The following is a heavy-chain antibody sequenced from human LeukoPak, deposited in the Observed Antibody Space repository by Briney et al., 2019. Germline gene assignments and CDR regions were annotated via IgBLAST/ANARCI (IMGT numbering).Heavy chain of an antibody. CDR2: VNRSGNEI. J-gene: IGHJ4*02. CDR1: GFPFNNFE. CDR3: ATKVPGNSHFSS. V-gene: IGHV3-48*03. D-gene: IGHD4-23*01. Sequence: GGPLRLSCAASGFPFNNFEMNWVRQAPGKGLEWISYVNRSGNEIHYGYSVKGRFTISRDNAQSSLYLQMNSLRAEDTAVYYCATKVPGNSHFSSWGVGTLVTVSS.